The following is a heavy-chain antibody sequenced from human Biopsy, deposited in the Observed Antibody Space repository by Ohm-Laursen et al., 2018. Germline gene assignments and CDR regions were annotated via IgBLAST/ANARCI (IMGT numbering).Heavy chain of an antibody. J-gene: IGHJ4*02. V-gene: IGHV4-59*08. Sequence: SETLSLTWAVSGGSISSFYWTWIRQPPGKGPEWIGDISDSGSTNYKPSLKSRVIISVDTPKNQFSLNLSSVTAADTAVYYCARRGSGGRSFDHWGQGTLVTASS. CDR1: GGSISSFY. CDR2: ISDSGST. CDR3: ARRGSGGRSFDH. D-gene: IGHD2-15*01.